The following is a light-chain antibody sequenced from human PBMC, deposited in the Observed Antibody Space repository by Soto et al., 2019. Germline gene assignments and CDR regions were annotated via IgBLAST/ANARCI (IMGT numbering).Light chain of an antibody. J-gene: IGKJ1*01. Sequence: DIRSSKSPSTLSASIGDRVTITCRASENVRGWLAWYQQKPGKAPNLLIYDASSLKSGVPSRFSGSGSGTDFTLTISGLQPEDSATYYCQQPNSYPLTFGQGTKVDIK. V-gene: IGKV1-5*01. CDR2: DAS. CDR1: ENVRGW. CDR3: QQPNSYPLT.